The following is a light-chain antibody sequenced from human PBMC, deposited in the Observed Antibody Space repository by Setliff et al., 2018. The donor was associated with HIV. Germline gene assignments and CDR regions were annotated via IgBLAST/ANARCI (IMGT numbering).Light chain of an antibody. CDR2: DVN. J-gene: IGLJ1*01. CDR3: SSYTSSSTYV. V-gene: IGLV2-14*01. Sequence: QSALTQPASVSGSPGQSITISCTGTSSDVGGYNYVSWYQQHPGKAPKLMIYDVNKRPSGVSNRFSGSKSGNTASLPISGLQAEDEADYYCSSYTSSSTYVFGTGTKGTV. CDR1: SSDVGGYNY.